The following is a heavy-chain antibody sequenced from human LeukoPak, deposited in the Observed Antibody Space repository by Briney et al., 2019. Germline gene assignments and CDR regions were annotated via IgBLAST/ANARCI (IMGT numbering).Heavy chain of an antibody. CDR3: ARVGRDYGGNRFSDY. Sequence: ASVKVSCKASGYTFTSSGVSWVRQAPGQGLEWMGWISAYNGGINYAQKFQGRVTMTTDTSTSTAYMELRSLRSDDTAIYYCARVGRDYGGNRFSDYWGQGTLVTVSS. D-gene: IGHD4-23*01. CDR1: GYTFTSSG. V-gene: IGHV1-18*01. J-gene: IGHJ4*02. CDR2: ISAYNGGI.